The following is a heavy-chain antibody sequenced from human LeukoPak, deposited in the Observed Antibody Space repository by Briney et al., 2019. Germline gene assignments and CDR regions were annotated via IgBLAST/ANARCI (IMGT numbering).Heavy chain of an antibody. D-gene: IGHD3-3*01. CDR3: ASNYREIFLP. CDR1: GFTFSSYW. J-gene: IGHJ5*02. V-gene: IGHV3-21*01. CDR2: ITSSSTYI. Sequence: GGSLRLSCAASGFTFSSYWMSWVRQAPGKGLEWVSSITSSSTYIYYADSVKGRFTISRDNAKNSLYLEMNSLRAEDTALYYCASNYREIFLPWGRGTLVTVSS.